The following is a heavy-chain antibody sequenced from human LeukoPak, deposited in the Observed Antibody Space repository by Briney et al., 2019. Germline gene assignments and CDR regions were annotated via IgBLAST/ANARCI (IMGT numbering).Heavy chain of an antibody. J-gene: IGHJ4*02. D-gene: IGHD6-13*01. Sequence: GGSLRLSCAASGFTFSSYAMSWVRQAPGKGLEWVSAISGSGGSTYYADSVKGRFTISRDNSKNTLYLQMNSLRVEDTAVYYCAKPTRQQLVRYFDYWGQGTLVTVSS. CDR1: GFTFSSYA. V-gene: IGHV3-23*01. CDR2: ISGSGGST. CDR3: AKPTRQQLVRYFDY.